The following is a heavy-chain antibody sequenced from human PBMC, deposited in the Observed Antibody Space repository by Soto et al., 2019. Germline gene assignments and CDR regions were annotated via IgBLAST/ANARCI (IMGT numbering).Heavy chain of an antibody. V-gene: IGHV3-23*01. CDR2: ISGSGFTT. CDR1: GFTFRSYA. CDR3: AKYGKQLAQPLSSFDY. D-gene: IGHD6-13*01. Sequence: PGGSLRLSCAASGFTFRSYAMSWVRQAPGKGLEWVSSISGSGFTTYYADSVKGRFTISRDNSKNTLSLQMNSLRAGDTAVYYCAKYGKQLAQPLSSFDYWGQGALVTVSS. J-gene: IGHJ4*02.